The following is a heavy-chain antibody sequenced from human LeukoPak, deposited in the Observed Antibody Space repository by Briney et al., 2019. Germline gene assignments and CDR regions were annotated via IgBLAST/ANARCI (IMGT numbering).Heavy chain of an antibody. D-gene: IGHD3-3*01. V-gene: IGHV3-23*01. CDR2: ISGSGGST. CDR1: GFTFSSYA. Sequence: GGSLRLSCAASGFTFSSYAMSWVRQAPGKGLEWVSAISGSGGSTYYADSVKGRFTISRDNSKNTLYLQMNSLRAEDTAVYYCAKDPLDFWSPGGQGFDYWGQGTLVTVSS. CDR3: AKDPLDFWSPGGQGFDY. J-gene: IGHJ4*02.